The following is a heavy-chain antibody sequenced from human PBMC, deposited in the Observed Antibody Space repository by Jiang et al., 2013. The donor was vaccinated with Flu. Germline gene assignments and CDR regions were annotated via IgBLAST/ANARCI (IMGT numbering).Heavy chain of an antibody. D-gene: IGHD5-18*01. V-gene: IGHV1-69*01. J-gene: IGHJ4*02. CDR2: IIPIFGTT. Sequence: GAEVKKPGSSVKISCKASGGSFSSYASSWVRQAPGQGLEWLGGIIPIFGTTNYAQKFQGRVTITADGSTSTAYMELSSLRSGDTAVYYCARVNGGYSSGGPFDYWGQGTLVTVSS. CDR3: ARVNGGYSSGGPFDY. CDR1: GGSFSSYA.